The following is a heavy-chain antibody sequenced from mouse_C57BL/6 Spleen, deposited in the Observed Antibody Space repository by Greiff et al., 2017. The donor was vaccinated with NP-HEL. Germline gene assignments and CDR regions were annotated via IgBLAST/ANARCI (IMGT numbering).Heavy chain of an antibody. D-gene: IGHD3-2*02. CDR3: ARRLPHWYFDV. J-gene: IGHJ1*03. Sequence: VQLQQSGAELVRPGTSVKMSCKASGYTFTNFWIGWAKQRPGHGLEWIGDIYPGGGYTNYNEKFKGKATLTADKSSSTAYMQFSSLTSEDSAIYYCARRLPHWYFDVWGTGTTVTVSS. CDR1: GYTFTNFW. V-gene: IGHV1-63*01. CDR2: IYPGGGYT.